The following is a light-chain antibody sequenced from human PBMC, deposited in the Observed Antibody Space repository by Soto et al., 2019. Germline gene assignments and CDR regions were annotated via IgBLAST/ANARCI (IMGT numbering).Light chain of an antibody. Sequence: EIVLTQSPGTPSLSPGERATLSCRASQSVSSSYLAWYQQKPGQAPRLLIYGESSRATGIPDRFSGSGSGTDVTLTISRLEPEDVAVYYCQQYGSSPYTFGQGTKLEIK. CDR1: QSVSSSY. CDR2: GES. CDR3: QQYGSSPYT. V-gene: IGKV3-20*01. J-gene: IGKJ2*01.